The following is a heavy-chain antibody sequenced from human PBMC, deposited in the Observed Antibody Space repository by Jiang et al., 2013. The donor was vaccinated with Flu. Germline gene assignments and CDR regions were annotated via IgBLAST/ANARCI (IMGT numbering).Heavy chain of an antibody. CDR1: GYTFTNYA. D-gene: IGHD3-10*01. J-gene: IGHJ5*02. CDR3: AKDSPYRQLLLWFRELVGGVFDP. Sequence: VQSGSELKKPGASVKVSRKASGYTFTNYAMNWVRQAPGQGLEWMGWINTNTGNPTYAQGFTGRFVFSLDTSVNTAYLQISSLKAEDTAVYYCAKDSPYRQLLLWFRELVGGVFDPVGPGNPG. CDR2: INTNTGNP. V-gene: IGHV7-4-1*02.